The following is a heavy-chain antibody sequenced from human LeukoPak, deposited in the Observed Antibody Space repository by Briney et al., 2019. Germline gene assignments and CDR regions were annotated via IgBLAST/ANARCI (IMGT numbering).Heavy chain of an antibody. CDR3: ARNDWTYGGYFDY. CDR2: IYYSGST. D-gene: IGHD1-7*01. V-gene: IGHV4-59*01. J-gene: IGHJ4*02. CDR1: GGSISSYY. Sequence: PSETLSLTCTVSGGSISSYYWSWIRQPPGKGLEWIGYIYYSGSTNYNPSLKSRLTMSVDTSKNQSSLRLSSVTAADTAVYYCARNDWTYGGYFDYWGQGTLVTVSS.